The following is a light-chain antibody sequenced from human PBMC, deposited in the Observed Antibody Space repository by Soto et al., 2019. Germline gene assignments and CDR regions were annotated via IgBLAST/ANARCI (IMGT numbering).Light chain of an antibody. CDR1: QIINSW. Sequence: DIQMTQSPSTLSASVGDRVTITCRASQIINSWLAWYQQKPGKAPKLLIYKASSLKSGVPSRFSGSGSGTEFTLTISSLQPDDFATYYCQQYNSYSTFGQGTKVEIK. V-gene: IGKV1-5*03. CDR3: QQYNSYST. J-gene: IGKJ1*01. CDR2: KAS.